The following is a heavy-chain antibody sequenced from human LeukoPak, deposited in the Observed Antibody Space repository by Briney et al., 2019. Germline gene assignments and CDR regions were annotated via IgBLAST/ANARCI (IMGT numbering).Heavy chain of an antibody. V-gene: IGHV3-53*01. CDR3: ARGGNSDY. J-gene: IGHJ4*02. Sequence: PGGSLRLSCAASGFTVSNSYMSWVRQAPGKGLEWVSVIYSAGNTFYADSVKGRFTISRDDSKDTVYLQMNSLRAEDTAVYYCARGGNSDYWGQGTLVTVSS. CDR1: GFTVSNSY. D-gene: IGHD4-23*01. CDR2: IYSAGNT.